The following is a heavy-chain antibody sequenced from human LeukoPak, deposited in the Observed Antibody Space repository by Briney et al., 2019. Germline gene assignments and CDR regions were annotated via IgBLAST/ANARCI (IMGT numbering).Heavy chain of an antibody. V-gene: IGHV1-2*02. CDR1: GYTFTGYY. J-gene: IGHJ5*02. D-gene: IGHD6-19*01. Sequence: GASVKVSCKASGYTFTGYYMHWVRQAPGQGLEWMGWINPNSGGTNYAQKFQDRVTMTRETSISTAYLELRLLSCDETAVYYCVVAGAGTGRWFDPWGQGTLVTVSS. CDR3: VVAGAGTGRWFDP. CDR2: INPNSGGT.